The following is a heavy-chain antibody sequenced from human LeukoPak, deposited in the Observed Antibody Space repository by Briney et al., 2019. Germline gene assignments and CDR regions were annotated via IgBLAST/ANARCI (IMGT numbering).Heavy chain of an antibody. J-gene: IGHJ2*01. Sequence: PSETLSLTCTVSGGSISSGSYYWRWIREPAGKGVEWIVRIYTSGSTNYNPSLKRRVTISVDTSKNQFSLKLSSVTAADTAVYYCARPGSVVIAIEYFDLWGRGTLVTVSS. CDR2: IYTSGST. CDR1: GGSISSGSYY. V-gene: IGHV4-61*02. D-gene: IGHD2-21*01. CDR3: ARPGSVVIAIEYFDL.